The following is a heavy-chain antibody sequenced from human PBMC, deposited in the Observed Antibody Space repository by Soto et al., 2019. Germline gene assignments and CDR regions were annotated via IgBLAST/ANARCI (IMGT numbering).Heavy chain of an antibody. CDR3: ERGAYSSSYNPSKNHKNGYYYYYMDV. V-gene: IGHV3-11*01. D-gene: IGHD6-13*01. J-gene: IGHJ6*03. Sequence: GGSLRLSCAASGFTFSDYYMSWIRQAPGKGLEWVSYISSSGSTIYYADSVKGRFTISRDNAKNSLYLQMNSLRAEDKAVYYCERGAYSSSYNPSKNHKNGYYYYYMDVWGKGTTVTVSS. CDR1: GFTFSDYY. CDR2: ISSSGSTI.